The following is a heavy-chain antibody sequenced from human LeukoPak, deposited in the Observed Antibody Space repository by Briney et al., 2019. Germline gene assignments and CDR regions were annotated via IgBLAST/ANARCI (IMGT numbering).Heavy chain of an antibody. D-gene: IGHD3-22*01. CDR3: ARGGWLSSGYYFPLLSSDYMDV. Sequence: GGSLRLSCAASGFTSSSYWMSWVRQAPGKGLEWVASIKRDGREKNPVASVKGRFTISRDNVKNALYLQMNSLRAEDTAVYYCARGGWLSSGYYFPLLSSDYMDVWGKGTTVTVSS. CDR2: IKRDGREK. V-gene: IGHV3-7*01. CDR1: GFTSSSYW. J-gene: IGHJ6*03.